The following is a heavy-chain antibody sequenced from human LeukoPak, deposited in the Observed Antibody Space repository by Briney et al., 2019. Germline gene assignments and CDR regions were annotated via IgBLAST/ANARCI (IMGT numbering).Heavy chain of an antibody. V-gene: IGHV3-48*04. J-gene: IGHJ4*02. CDR3: ARIHGGLAAAAHFDY. CDR2: ISGSGTTM. CDR1: GFTFFSHS. Sequence: GGSLRLSCAASGFTFFSHSMNWVRQAPGKGLEWVSYISGSGTTMYYADSVKGRFTISRDNAKNSLYLQMNSLRAEDTAVYYCARIHGGLAAAAHFDYWGQGTLVTVSS. D-gene: IGHD6-13*01.